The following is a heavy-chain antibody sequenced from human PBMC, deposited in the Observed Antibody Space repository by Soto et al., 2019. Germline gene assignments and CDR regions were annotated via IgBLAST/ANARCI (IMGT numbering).Heavy chain of an antibody. CDR1: GFTYSDYA. CDR3: AQDPRGFVKNTGGPNWFQH. D-gene: IGHD3-10*01. CDR2: ISGGGDTT. Sequence: EVQLLESGGGLVQPGGSLRLSCVASGFTYSDYAMSWVRQASVKGLEWVSGISGGGDTTYYANSVKGRITISRVNSKNTKYLQMTSLRAEDTAIYYCAQDPRGFVKNTGGPNWFQHWGQGTLVTVSS. V-gene: IGHV3-23*01. J-gene: IGHJ5*02.